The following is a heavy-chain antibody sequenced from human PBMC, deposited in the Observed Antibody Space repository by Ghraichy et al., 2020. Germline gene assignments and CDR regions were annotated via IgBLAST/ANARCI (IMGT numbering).Heavy chain of an antibody. D-gene: IGHD3-16*01. J-gene: IGHJ4*02. Sequence: GGSLRLSCAASGFTFNNYWMHWVRQAPGNGLVWVSLISSDGSTTRYADSVKGRFTISRDNAKSTLYLQMNSLRAEDTAVYYCVRVMTLPGYWAQGSLVTVGS. CDR3: VRVMTLPGY. CDR1: GFTFNNYW. CDR2: ISSDGSTT. V-gene: IGHV3-74*01.